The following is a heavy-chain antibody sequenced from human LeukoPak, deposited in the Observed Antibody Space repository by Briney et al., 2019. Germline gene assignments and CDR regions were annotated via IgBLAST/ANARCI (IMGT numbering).Heavy chain of an antibody. CDR3: ARRRGDGYNSRAAFRGAQRGFDY. CDR2: INHSGST. D-gene: IGHD5-24*01. CDR1: DGSISSNFAY. Sequence: SETLSLTCIVSDGSISSNFAYWGWIRQPPGKGLEWIGEINHSGSTNYNPSLKSRVTISVDTSKNQFSLKLSSVTAADTAVYYCARRRGDGYNSRAAFRGAQRGFDYWGQGTLVTVSS. J-gene: IGHJ4*02. V-gene: IGHV4-39*07.